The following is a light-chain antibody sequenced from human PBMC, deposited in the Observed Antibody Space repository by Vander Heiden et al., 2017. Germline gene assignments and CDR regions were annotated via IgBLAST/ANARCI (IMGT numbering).Light chain of an antibody. J-gene: IGKJ4*01. CDR3: QQSYSTLFT. V-gene: IGKV1-39*01. CDR1: QSIHKY. Sequence: NQMTKPPSSLCASIGHRVTITCRTRQSIHKYLIWSQQIPEKAPELLIYGTSSLQSGLPSRFRGSGSGTDFTHNIASLQPEDFAIYYCQQSYSTLFTFGGGTKVEVK. CDR2: GTS.